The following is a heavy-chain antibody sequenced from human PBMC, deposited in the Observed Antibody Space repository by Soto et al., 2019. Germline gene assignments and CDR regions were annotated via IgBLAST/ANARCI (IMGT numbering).Heavy chain of an antibody. V-gene: IGHV4-39*01. D-gene: IGHD4-17*01. CDR3: VRNPRITVPRQHDYYFDT. CDR1: GASISSRNYY. CDR2: ILYSGST. J-gene: IGHJ4*02. Sequence: QPQLEESGPGLVKPSETLSLICNVSGASISSRNYYWGWIRQSPGKGLEWFGSILYSGSTYYNPSLKSRITISILTSQNQFALRLTSVTAADTAVYYCVRNPRITVPRQHDYYFDTWGPGNLVTVSS.